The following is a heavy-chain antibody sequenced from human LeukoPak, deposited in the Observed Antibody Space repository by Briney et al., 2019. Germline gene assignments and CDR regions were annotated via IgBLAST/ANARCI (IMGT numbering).Heavy chain of an antibody. V-gene: IGHV3-9*01. CDR3: VKDSAGESSDWLDS. CDR2: INWKSDNI. Sequence: GGSLRLSCAASGFTFSSYAMHWVRQAPGKGLEWISSINWKSDNIAYADSVKGRFTVSRDNARNSLHLQMNSLRIEDTALYFCVKDSAGESSDWLDSWGQGTLVTIAS. CDR1: GFTFSSYA. D-gene: IGHD6-19*01. J-gene: IGHJ5*01.